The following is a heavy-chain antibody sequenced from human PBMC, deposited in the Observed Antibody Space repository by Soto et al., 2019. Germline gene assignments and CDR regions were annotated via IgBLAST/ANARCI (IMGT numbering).Heavy chain of an antibody. Sequence: TLSLTCTVSGGSISSNYWSWIRQPPGKGLEWIGYIYYGGSTHSNPSLKSRVIISVDTSKNQFSLKLSSVTAADTAVYYCASRLYGSNAYFDSWGQGALVTVPQ. CDR2: IYYGGST. J-gene: IGHJ4*02. V-gene: IGHV4-59*08. CDR1: GGSISSNY. D-gene: IGHD4-17*01. CDR3: ASRLYGSNAYFDS.